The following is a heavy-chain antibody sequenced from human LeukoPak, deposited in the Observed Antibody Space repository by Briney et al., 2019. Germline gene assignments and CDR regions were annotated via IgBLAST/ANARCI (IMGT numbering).Heavy chain of an antibody. V-gene: IGHV4-4*02. CDR3: ARGWSGYNYGPFDP. Sequence: SGTLSLTCGVSGGSISSSKWWSWVRQPPGKGLEWIGEIYHRGSPKYNPSLKSRVTISVDKSKNQFSLKVNSVTAADTAVYYCARGWSGYNYGPFDPWGQGTLVTVSS. J-gene: IGHJ5*02. D-gene: IGHD5-18*01. CDR1: GGSISSSKW. CDR2: IYHRGSP.